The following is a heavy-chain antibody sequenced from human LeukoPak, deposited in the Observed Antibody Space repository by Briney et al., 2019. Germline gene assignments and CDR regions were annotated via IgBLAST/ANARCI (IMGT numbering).Heavy chain of an antibody. CDR2: ISAYNGNT. Sequence: ASVKVSCKASGGTFSSYAISWVRQAPGQGLEWLGWISAYNGNTNYAQKLQGRVTMTTDTSTSTAYMELRSLRSDDTAVYYCARSGRYCSSTSCHNWFDPWGQGTLVTVSS. J-gene: IGHJ5*02. D-gene: IGHD2-2*01. CDR3: ARSGRYCSSTSCHNWFDP. CDR1: GGTFSSYA. V-gene: IGHV1-18*01.